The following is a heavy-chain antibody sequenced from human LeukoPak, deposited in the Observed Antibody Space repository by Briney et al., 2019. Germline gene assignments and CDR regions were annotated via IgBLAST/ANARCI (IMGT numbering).Heavy chain of an antibody. CDR3: AHTDSYYFDSGMVS. D-gene: IGHD3-22*01. CDR1: GFRFSNYA. Sequence: GGSLRLSCTASGFRFSNYAMNWVRQAPGKGLEWVSVISGGGSSTNCADSVKGRFTISRENSKNTLYLQMNSLRAEDTAVYYCAHTDSYYFDSGMVSWGQGALVTVSS. CDR2: ISGGGSST. J-gene: IGHJ5*02. V-gene: IGHV3-23*01.